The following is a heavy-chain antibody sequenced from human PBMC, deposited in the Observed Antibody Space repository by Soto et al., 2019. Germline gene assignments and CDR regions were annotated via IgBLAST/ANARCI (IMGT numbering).Heavy chain of an antibody. CDR3: ARGGVSSIFGVVITYNWFDP. CDR1: GFTFGDYW. Sequence: GSLRLSCAASGFTFGDYWMHWVRQPPGKGLEWIGEINHSGSTNYNPSLKSRVTISVDTSKNQFSLKLSSVTAADTAVYYCARGGVSSIFGVVITYNWFDPWGQGTLVTVSS. CDR2: INHSGST. J-gene: IGHJ5*02. D-gene: IGHD3-3*01. V-gene: IGHV4-34*01.